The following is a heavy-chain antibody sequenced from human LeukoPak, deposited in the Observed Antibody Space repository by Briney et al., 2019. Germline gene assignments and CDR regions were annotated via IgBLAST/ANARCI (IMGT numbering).Heavy chain of an antibody. D-gene: IGHD3-22*01. CDR3: ARGGDSSGYYYEPYDAFDI. V-gene: IGHV3-30-3*01. Sequence: GGSLRLSCAASGFTFSSYAMHWVRQAPGKGLEWVAVISYDGSNKYYADSVKGRFTISRDNSKNTLYLQMNSLRAEDTAVYYCARGGDSSGYYYEPYDAFDIWGQGTMVTVSS. CDR1: GFTFSSYA. J-gene: IGHJ3*02. CDR2: ISYDGSNK.